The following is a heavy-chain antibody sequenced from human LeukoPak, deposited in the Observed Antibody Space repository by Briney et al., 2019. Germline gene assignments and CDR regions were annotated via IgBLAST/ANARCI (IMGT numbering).Heavy chain of an antibody. CDR3: ARGSGRYFDWFNLAY. CDR2: IWYDGSNK. J-gene: IGHJ4*02. CDR1: GFTFSSYG. Sequence: GGSLRLSCAASGFTFSSYGMHWVRQAPGKGLEWVAVIWYDGSNKYYADSVKGRFTISRDNSKNTLYLQMNSLRAEDTAVYYCARGSGRYFDWFNLAYWGQGTLVTVSS. V-gene: IGHV3-33*01. D-gene: IGHD3-9*01.